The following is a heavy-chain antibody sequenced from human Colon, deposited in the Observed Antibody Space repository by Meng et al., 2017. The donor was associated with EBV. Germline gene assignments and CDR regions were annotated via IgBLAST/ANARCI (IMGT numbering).Heavy chain of an antibody. Sequence: VTLQESAPGRVKPSQTLSLTSTVSVVSGSSGGYYWTWIRQHPGKGLEWFGHIYYSGSTFYNPSLKRRVIISIDTSKNQFSLNLRSVTAADTAVYYCARVSSGWDYFDYWGQGTLVTVSS. J-gene: IGHJ4*02. CDR2: IYYSGST. D-gene: IGHD6-19*01. CDR3: ARVSSGWDYFDY. CDR1: VVSGSSGGYY. V-gene: IGHV4-31*03.